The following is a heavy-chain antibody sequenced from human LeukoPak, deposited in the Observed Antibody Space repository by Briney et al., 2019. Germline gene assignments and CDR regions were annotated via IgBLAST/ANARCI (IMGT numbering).Heavy chain of an antibody. CDR1: GFTFSSYA. CDR2: ISGSGGST. Sequence: GGSLRLSCAASGFTFSSYAMSWVRQTPGKGLEWVSGISGSGGSTYYADSVKGRFTISRDNSKNTLYLQMNSLRAEDTAVYYCAKGGGIAAAGTTVLFDYWGQGTLVSVSS. V-gene: IGHV3-23*01. CDR3: AKGGGIAAAGTTVLFDY. D-gene: IGHD6-13*01. J-gene: IGHJ4*02.